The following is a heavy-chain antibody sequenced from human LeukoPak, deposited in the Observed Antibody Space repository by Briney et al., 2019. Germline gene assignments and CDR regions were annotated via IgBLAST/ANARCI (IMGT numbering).Heavy chain of an antibody. CDR1: GFTFSSYA. V-gene: IGHV3-23*01. Sequence: GGSLRLSCAASGFTFSSYAMSWVRYAPGKGLEWVSGIRDTGGSTYYADSAKGRSTISRDNPKNTLFLQMNSLRDDDTAIYYCTRESIYCSSSSCYSPYGLGVWGQGTTVTVSS. CDR2: IRDTGGST. CDR3: TRESIYCSSSSCYSPYGLGV. J-gene: IGHJ6*02. D-gene: IGHD2-2*02.